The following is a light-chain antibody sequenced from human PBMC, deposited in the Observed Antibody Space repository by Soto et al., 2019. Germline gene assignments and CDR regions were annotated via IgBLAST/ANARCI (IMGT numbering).Light chain of an antibody. V-gene: IGLV2-11*01. Sequence: QSALTQPRSMSGSPGQSVTISCTGASSDVGGYNYVSWYQQYPGKAPKLMIYDVSKRPSGVPDRFSGSKSGNTASLTISGLQTEDGADYYCCSYADNYTLVFGGGSKLTVL. CDR2: DVS. CDR1: SSDVGGYNY. CDR3: CSYADNYTLV. J-gene: IGLJ3*02.